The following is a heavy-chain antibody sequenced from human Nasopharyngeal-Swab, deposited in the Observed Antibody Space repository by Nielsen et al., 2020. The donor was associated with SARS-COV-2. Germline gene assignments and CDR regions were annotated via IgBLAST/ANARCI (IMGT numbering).Heavy chain of an antibody. CDR2: INAGNGNT. J-gene: IGHJ5*02. CDR3: ARVGIMSGNLWGWFDP. Sequence: GSVKVSCKASGYTFTSYAMHWVRRAPGQRLEWMGWINAGNGNTKYSQKFQGRVTITRDTSASTVYMELSSLRSEDTAVYYCARVGIMSGNLWGWFDPWGQGTLVTVSS. V-gene: IGHV1-3*01. CDR1: GYTFTSYA. D-gene: IGHD1-26*01.